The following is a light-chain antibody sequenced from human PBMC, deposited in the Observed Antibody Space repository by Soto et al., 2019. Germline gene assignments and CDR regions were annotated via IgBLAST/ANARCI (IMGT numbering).Light chain of an antibody. Sequence: QSALTQPASVSGSPGQSITISYTGTSSDVGGYNHVSWYQQHPGKAPKLMIFEVSHRPSEISNRFSGSKSGNTASLTISGLQADDEADYYCSSYTSSSPYVFGTGTKLTVL. CDR3: SSYTSSSPYV. J-gene: IGLJ1*01. CDR1: SSDVGGYNH. CDR2: EVS. V-gene: IGLV2-14*01.